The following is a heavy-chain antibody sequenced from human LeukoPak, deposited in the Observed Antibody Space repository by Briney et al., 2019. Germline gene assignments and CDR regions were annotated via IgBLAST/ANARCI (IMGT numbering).Heavy chain of an antibody. J-gene: IGHJ4*02. CDR1: GLTFSSYW. CDR2: INTDGSSA. CDR3: AKAPPAYSYGYFDY. Sequence: GGSLRLSCVASGLTFSSYWMHWVRQVPGKGLVWVALINTDGSSATYADSVKGRFTISRDNAKNTLYLQINSLRAEDTAVYYCAKAPPAYSYGYFDYWGQGALVTVSS. D-gene: IGHD5-18*01. V-gene: IGHV3-74*01.